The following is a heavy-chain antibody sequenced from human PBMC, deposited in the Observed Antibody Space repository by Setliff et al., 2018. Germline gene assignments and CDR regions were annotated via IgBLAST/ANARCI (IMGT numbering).Heavy chain of an antibody. CDR1: GDSIMSPTYT. D-gene: IGHD6-13*01. V-gene: IGHV4-31*01. CDR3: ARISASSSHFDY. Sequence: PSETLSLTCTVSGDSIMSPTYTWTWIRQLPGKGLEWIGYISRSGSTSYNWSLKRQITISLDTSKNQFFLNLSSVTAADTATYYCARISASSSHFDYWGPGTLVTVSS. J-gene: IGHJ4*02. CDR2: ISRSGST.